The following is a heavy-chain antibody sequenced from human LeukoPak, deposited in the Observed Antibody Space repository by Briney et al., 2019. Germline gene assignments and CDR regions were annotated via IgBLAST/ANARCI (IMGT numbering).Heavy chain of an antibody. Sequence: GGSLRLSCAVSGFTFSNYWMYWVRQGPGKGLVWVPRLNGDGDYTNYEDSVKGRFTISRDNAKNTLYLQMNSLRAEDTAVYYCVRGSNGWSGMDVWGQGTTVTVSS. CDR2: LNGDGDYT. CDR1: GFTFSNYW. J-gene: IGHJ6*02. CDR3: VRGSNGWSGMDV. V-gene: IGHV3-74*01. D-gene: IGHD6-19*01.